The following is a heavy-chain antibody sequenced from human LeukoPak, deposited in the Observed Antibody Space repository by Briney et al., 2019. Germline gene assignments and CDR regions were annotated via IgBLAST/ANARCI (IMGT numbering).Heavy chain of an antibody. CDR2: ISSSSSYI. Sequence: GGSLRLSCAASGFTFSSYSMNWVRQAPGKGLEWVSSISSSSSYIYYADSVKGRFTISRDNAKNSLYLQMNSLRAEDTAVYYCARVMGVRGVDWFDPRGQGTLVTVSS. J-gene: IGHJ5*02. CDR1: GFTFSSYS. D-gene: IGHD3-10*01. V-gene: IGHV3-21*01. CDR3: ARVMGVRGVDWFDP.